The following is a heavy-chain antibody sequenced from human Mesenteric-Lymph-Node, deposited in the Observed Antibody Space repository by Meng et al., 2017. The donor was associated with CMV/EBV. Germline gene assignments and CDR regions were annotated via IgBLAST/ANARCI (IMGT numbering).Heavy chain of an antibody. V-gene: IGHV3-21*01. CDR2: ISRSGTYI. Sequence: FSTYNMNWVRQAPGKGLEWVSSISRSGTYIYYADSLKSRFTISRDNAKNSLYLQMNSLRAEDTAVYYCARTPSSYDFWSGSDGNFDYWGQGTLVTVSS. D-gene: IGHD3-3*01. CDR3: ARTPSSYDFWSGSDGNFDY. CDR1: FSTYN. J-gene: IGHJ4*02.